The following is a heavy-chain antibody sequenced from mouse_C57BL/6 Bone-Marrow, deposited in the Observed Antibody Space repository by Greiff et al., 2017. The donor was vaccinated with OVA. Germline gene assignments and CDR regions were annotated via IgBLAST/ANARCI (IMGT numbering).Heavy chain of an antibody. J-gene: IGHJ1*03. CDR2: INPSTGGT. CDR3: ARSPHYYGSSSHWYFDV. V-gene: IGHV1-42*01. Sequence: VQLKESGPELVKPGASVKISCKASGYSFTGYYMNWVKQSPEKSLEWIGEINPSTGGTTYNQKFKAKATLTVDKSSSTAYMQLKSLTSEDSAVYYCARSPHYYGSSSHWYFDVWGTGTTVTVSS. CDR1: GYSFTGYY. D-gene: IGHD1-1*01.